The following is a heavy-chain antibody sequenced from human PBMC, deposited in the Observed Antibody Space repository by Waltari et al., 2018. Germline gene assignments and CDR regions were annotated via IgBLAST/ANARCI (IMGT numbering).Heavy chain of an antibody. CDR2: ISGSGGST. CDR1: GFTFSSYA. J-gene: IGHJ4*02. D-gene: IGHD2-21*01. V-gene: IGHV3-23*04. CDR3: VTHLLVVIASPFDY. Sequence: EVQLVASGGGLVQPGGSLRLSCAASGFTFSSYARSWVRQAPGKGLEWVSAISGSGGSTYYSDSVNGLFTISRDNSQNTLYLPMNSLSAEDTAVYYSVTHLLVVIASPFDYWGQGTLVTVSS.